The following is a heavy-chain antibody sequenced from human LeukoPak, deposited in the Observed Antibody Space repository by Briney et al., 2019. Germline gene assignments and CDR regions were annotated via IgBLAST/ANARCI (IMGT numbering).Heavy chain of an antibody. Sequence: GGSLRLSCAASGYTFNSYSMNWVRQAPGKGLEWVSSITSSNSNIYYADSVKGRFTISRDNAKTSLYLQMNSLRAEDTAVYYCARDLGYCSSTTCYAGRFEPWGQGTLVTVSS. CDR2: ITSSNSNI. D-gene: IGHD2-2*01. V-gene: IGHV3-21*01. CDR1: GYTFNSYS. J-gene: IGHJ5*02. CDR3: ARDLGYCSSTTCYAGRFEP.